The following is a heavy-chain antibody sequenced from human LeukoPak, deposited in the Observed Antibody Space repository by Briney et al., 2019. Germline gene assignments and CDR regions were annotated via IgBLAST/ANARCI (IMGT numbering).Heavy chain of an antibody. CDR1: GFTFSDYY. CDR2: ISSGSSYE. J-gene: IGHJ4*02. V-gene: IGHV3-11*05. Sequence: GGSLRLSCAASGFTFSDYYMSWIRQAPGKGLEWVSYISSGSSYENYADSVKGRFTISRDNAKNSLYLQMNSLRAEDTAVYYCARDSILRFFDWPSLFDDWGQGTLVTVSS. CDR3: ARDSILRFFDWPSLFDD. D-gene: IGHD3-9*01.